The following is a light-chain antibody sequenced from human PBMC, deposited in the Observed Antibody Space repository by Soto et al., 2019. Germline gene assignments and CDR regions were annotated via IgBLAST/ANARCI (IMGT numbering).Light chain of an antibody. CDR3: SSYTHTSPHV. J-gene: IGLJ1*01. V-gene: IGLV2-14*01. Sequence: QSALTQPASVSGSPGQSITFSCTGASSDVGAYNYVSWYQQHPGKAPKLIIYEVSNRPSGVSNRFSGSKSGHTASLTISGLQAEDEADYYCSSYTHTSPHVFGTGTKVTVL. CDR2: EVS. CDR1: SSDVGAYNY.